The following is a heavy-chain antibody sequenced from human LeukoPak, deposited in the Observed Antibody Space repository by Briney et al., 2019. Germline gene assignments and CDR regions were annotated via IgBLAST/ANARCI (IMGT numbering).Heavy chain of an antibody. V-gene: IGHV1-69*13. D-gene: IGHD2-2*01. J-gene: IGHJ5*02. Sequence: ASVKVSCKASGGTFSSYAIGWVRQAPGQGLEWMGGIIPIFGTANYAQKFQGRVTITADESTSTAYMELSSLRSEDTAVYYCARDPCSSTSCFNWFDPGGQGTLVTVSS. CDR1: GGTFSSYA. CDR3: ARDPCSSTSCFNWFDP. CDR2: IIPIFGTA.